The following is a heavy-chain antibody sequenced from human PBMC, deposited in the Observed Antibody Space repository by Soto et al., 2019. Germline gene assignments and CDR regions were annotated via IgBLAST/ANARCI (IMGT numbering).Heavy chain of an antibody. CDR1: GFTFSSYW. Sequence: QLGGSLRLSCAASGFTFSSYWMHWVRQAPGKGLVWVSRINSDGSSTSYADSVKGRFTISRDNAKNTLYLQMNSLRAEDTAVYYCARSQGVRGVELYYYYGMDVWGQGTTVTVSS. CDR3: ARSQGVRGVELYYYYGMDV. J-gene: IGHJ6*02. V-gene: IGHV3-74*01. D-gene: IGHD3-10*01. CDR2: INSDGSST.